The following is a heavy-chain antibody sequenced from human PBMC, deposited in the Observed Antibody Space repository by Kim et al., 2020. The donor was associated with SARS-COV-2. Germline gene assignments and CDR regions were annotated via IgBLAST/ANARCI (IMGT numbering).Heavy chain of an antibody. D-gene: IGHD2-15*01. J-gene: IGHJ4*02. CDR3: ARAMGYCSGGSCPNVDY. V-gene: IGHV4-34*01. Sequence: LKSRVTISVDTSKNQFSLKLSSVTAADTAVYYCARAMGYCSGGSCPNVDYWGQGTLVTVSS.